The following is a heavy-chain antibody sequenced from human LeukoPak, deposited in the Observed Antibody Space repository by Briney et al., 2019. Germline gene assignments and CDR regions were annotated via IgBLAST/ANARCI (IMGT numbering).Heavy chain of an antibody. Sequence: SETLSLTCTVSGYSISSGYYWGWIRQPPGKGLEWIGNIYHSGSTSYNPSLQIRLTISVDTSKNQFSLRLNSVTAADTAVYYCARGRAFFDWGQGTLVTVSS. CDR2: IYHSGST. J-gene: IGHJ4*02. CDR1: GYSISSGYY. V-gene: IGHV4-38-2*02. D-gene: IGHD3-3*02. CDR3: ARGRAFFD.